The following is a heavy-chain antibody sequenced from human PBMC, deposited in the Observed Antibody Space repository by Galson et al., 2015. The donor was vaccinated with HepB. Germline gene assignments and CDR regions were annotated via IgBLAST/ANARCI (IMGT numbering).Heavy chain of an antibody. CDR1: GFTFSSYA. J-gene: IGHJ6*02. Sequence: SLRLSCAASGFTFSSYAIHWVRQAPGKGLEYVSAISNNGGSTYYADSVKGRFTISRDNSKNTLYLQMSSLRAEDTAVYYCVKGRDYYYYYGMDVWGQGTTATVSS. V-gene: IGHV3-64D*06. CDR3: VKGRDYYYYYGMDV. CDR2: ISNNGGST.